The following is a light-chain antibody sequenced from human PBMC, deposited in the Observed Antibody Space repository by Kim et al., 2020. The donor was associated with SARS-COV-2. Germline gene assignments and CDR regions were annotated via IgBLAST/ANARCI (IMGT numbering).Light chain of an antibody. CDR2: DVS. CDR3: QQYDKLPLT. CDR1: HDVSNY. Sequence: ASIGDRVTITCQASHDVSNYLNWYQQQSGKAPKVLIHDVSDLETGVPSRCSGSGFGTEFTLTISRLQPEDIGTYICQQYDKLPLTFGGGTKVDIK. J-gene: IGKJ4*01. V-gene: IGKV1-33*01.